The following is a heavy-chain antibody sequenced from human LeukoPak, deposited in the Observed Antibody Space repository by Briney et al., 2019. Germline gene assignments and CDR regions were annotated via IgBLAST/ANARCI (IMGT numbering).Heavy chain of an antibody. D-gene: IGHD1-20*01. CDR2: INSDGTTT. CDR3: ARAITGSRNAMVV. CDR1: GFTFISSW. J-gene: IGHJ6*02. Sequence: TGGSLRLSCAPPGFTFISSWMHWVRQDPGKGLVWVSRINSDGTTTNYADSVKGRFTISRDNAKNALYLQMNSLRAEDTSLYYCARAITGSRNAMVVCAQGTTVTVSS. V-gene: IGHV3-74*01.